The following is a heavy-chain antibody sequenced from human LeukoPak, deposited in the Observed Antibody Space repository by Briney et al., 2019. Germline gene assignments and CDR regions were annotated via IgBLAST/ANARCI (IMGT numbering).Heavy chain of an antibody. CDR3: ARGDALDY. Sequence: SETLSLTCTVSGGSISSYYWSWIRQPPGKGLEWIGYIYYSGSTNYNPSLKSRVTISVDTSKNQFSLKLSSVTAADTAVYYCARGDALDYWGQGTLVTVSS. CDR1: GGSISSYY. V-gene: IGHV4-59*01. D-gene: IGHD2-21*02. J-gene: IGHJ4*02. CDR2: IYYSGST.